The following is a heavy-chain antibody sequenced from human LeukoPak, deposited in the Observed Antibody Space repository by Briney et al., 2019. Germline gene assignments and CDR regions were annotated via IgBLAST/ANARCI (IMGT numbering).Heavy chain of an antibody. Sequence: GGSLRLSCTVSGFTVSSNSMSWVRQAPGKGLEWVSFIYSDNTHYSDSVKGRFTISRDNAKNSPYLQMNSLRAEDTAVYYCARERAFYYYDSSGLDAFDIWGQGTMVTVSS. D-gene: IGHD3-22*01. V-gene: IGHV3-53*01. CDR2: IYSDNT. J-gene: IGHJ3*02. CDR3: ARERAFYYYDSSGLDAFDI. CDR1: GFTVSSNS.